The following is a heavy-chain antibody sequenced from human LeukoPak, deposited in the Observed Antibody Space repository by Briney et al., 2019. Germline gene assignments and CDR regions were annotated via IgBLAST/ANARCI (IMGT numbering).Heavy chain of an antibody. D-gene: IGHD7-27*01. Sequence: PGGSLRLSCVVSGFTFSSYWMHWVRQAPGKGLVWVSRINSDGSSTSYADSVKGRFTISRDNAKNSLYLQMNSLRVEDTAVYYCARDLGATGDPDYWGQGTLVTVSS. J-gene: IGHJ4*02. CDR3: ARDLGATGDPDY. CDR1: GFTFSSYW. CDR2: INSDGSST. V-gene: IGHV3-74*01.